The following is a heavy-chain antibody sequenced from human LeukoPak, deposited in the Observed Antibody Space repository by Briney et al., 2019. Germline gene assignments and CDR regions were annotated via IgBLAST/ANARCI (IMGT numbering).Heavy chain of an antibody. V-gene: IGHV4-4*07. Sequence: SETLSLTCSVSGGSISNYYWSWVRQPAGKGLEWIGRIYTSGGTYYNPSLKSRVTMSLDTSKNQFSLKLSSVTAADTAVYYCAREDGPIAAAGRLVGWFDPWGQGTLVTVSS. CDR2: IYTSGGT. D-gene: IGHD6-13*01. J-gene: IGHJ5*02. CDR1: GGSISNYY. CDR3: AREDGPIAAAGRLVGWFDP.